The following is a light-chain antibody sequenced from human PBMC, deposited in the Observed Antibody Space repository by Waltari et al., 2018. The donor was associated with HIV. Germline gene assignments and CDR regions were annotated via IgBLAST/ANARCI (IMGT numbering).Light chain of an antibody. Sequence: QSALTQPASVSGSPGQSITISCTGTTSDIGNYNSVSWYQHHPGRAPKLIIYEVSNRPSGVSNRFSGSKSGNTASLTVSGLHAEDEGDYYCSSYSSSTSPYVFGTGTKVTVV. CDR3: SSYSSSTSPYV. J-gene: IGLJ1*01. V-gene: IGLV2-14*01. CDR1: TSDIGNYNS. CDR2: EVS.